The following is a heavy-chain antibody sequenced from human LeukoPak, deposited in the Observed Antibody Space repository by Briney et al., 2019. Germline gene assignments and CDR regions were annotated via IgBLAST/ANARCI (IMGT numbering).Heavy chain of an antibody. J-gene: IGHJ4*02. CDR2: ISSSSSTI. V-gene: IGHV3-48*01. CDR3: ARVWRGGIDY. Sequence: GGSLRLSCAASGFTSSSYSMNWVRQAPGKGLEWVSYISSSSSTIYYADSVKGRFTISRDNAKNSLYLQMNSLRAEDTAVYYCARVWRGGIDYWGQGTLVTVSS. D-gene: IGHD3-3*01. CDR1: GFTSSSYS.